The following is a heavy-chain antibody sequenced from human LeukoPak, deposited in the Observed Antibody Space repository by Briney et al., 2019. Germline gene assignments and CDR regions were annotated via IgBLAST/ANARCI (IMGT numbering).Heavy chain of an antibody. D-gene: IGHD1-7*01. J-gene: IGHJ4*02. CDR1: GYTFTSYY. CDR2: INPSGGTT. Sequence: GASVKVSCKASGYTFTSYYMHWVRQAPGQGLEWMGVINPSGGTTTYAQKLQGRVTMTRDTSTRTVYMEVSSLRSEDTAVYYCARMNYVSSGWGTPFDYWGQGTLVTVSS. V-gene: IGHV1-46*01. CDR3: ARMNYVSSGWGTPFDY.